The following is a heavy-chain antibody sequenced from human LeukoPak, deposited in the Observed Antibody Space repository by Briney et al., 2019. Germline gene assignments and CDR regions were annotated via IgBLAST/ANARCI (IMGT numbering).Heavy chain of an antibody. V-gene: IGHV3-23*01. Sequence: GGSLRLSCAASGFTFSSYAMSWVRQAPGKGLEWVSGFSGSGGSTYYADSVKGRFTISRDNSKNTLYLQMNSLRAEDTAVYYCAKVGGAAAADAEYFQHWGQGTLVTVSS. CDR2: FSGSGGST. J-gene: IGHJ1*01. CDR1: GFTFSSYA. D-gene: IGHD6-13*01. CDR3: AKVGGAAAADAEYFQH.